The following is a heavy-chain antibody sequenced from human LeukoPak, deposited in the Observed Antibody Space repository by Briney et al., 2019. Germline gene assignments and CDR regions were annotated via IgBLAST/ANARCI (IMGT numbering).Heavy chain of an antibody. Sequence: ASVKASCKASGYTFTSYDINWVRQATGQGLEWMGWMNPNSGNTGYAQKFQGRVTMTRNTSISTAYMELSSLRSEDTAVYYCARAPPKVRGVTRGHAIDPWGQGTLVTVSS. CDR3: ARAPPKVRGVTRGHAIDP. J-gene: IGHJ5*02. CDR2: MNPNSGNT. D-gene: IGHD3-10*01. V-gene: IGHV1-8*01. CDR1: GYTFTSYD.